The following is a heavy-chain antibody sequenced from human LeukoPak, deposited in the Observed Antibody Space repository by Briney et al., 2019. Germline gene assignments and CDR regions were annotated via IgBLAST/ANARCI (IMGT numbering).Heavy chain of an antibody. CDR1: GFTFTRSA. J-gene: IGHJ4*02. CDR3: AAADYYDSSGYYPYAFHI. Sequence: ASVKVSCKASGFTFTRSAMQWVRQARGQRLEWIGWIVVGSGNTNYAQKFQERVTITRDMSTSTAYMELSSLRSEDTAMYYCAAADYYDSSGYYPYAFHIWGQGTLVTVSS. D-gene: IGHD3-22*01. V-gene: IGHV1-58*02. CDR2: IVVGSGNT.